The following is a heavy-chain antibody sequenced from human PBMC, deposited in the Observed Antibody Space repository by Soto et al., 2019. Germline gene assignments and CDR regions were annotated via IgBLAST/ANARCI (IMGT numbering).Heavy chain of an antibody. CDR2: ISAYNGNT. J-gene: IGHJ4*02. CDR3: ARSSCSSTSSPFDY. D-gene: IGHD2-2*01. Sequence: GASVKVSCKASGHTFTSYGISWVRQAPGQGLEWMGWISAYNGNTNYAQKLQGRVTMTTDTSTSTAYMELRSLRSDDTAVYYCARSSCSSTSSPFDYWGQGTLVTVSS. CDR1: GHTFTSYG. V-gene: IGHV1-18*01.